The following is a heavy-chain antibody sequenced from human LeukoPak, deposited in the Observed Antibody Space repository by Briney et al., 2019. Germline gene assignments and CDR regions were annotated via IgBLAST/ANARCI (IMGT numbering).Heavy chain of an antibody. V-gene: IGHV3-30*02. D-gene: IGHD3-3*01. J-gene: IGHJ4*02. CDR2: IGSDGNNK. CDR3: AKDFHGHYTFDY. CDR1: GFTFSSYG. Sequence: GGSLRLSCAASGFTFSSYGMHWVRQAPGKGLEWVAFIGSDGNNKFHADSVKGRFTISRDTSKKMLFLQMNSLRAEDTAVYYCAKDFHGHYTFDYWGQGTLVTVSS.